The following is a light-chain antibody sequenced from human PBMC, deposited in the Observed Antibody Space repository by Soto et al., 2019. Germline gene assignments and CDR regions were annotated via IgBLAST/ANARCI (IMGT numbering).Light chain of an antibody. CDR2: RNS. Sequence: QPVLTQPPSVSGAPGQRVIISCTGSSSNIGAGYDVHWYQQLPGTAPKLLIYRNSNRPSGVPDRFSGSKSATSASLAITGLQAEDEAEYYCQSYDNSLTAAVVFGGGTKLTVL. CDR1: SSNIGAGYD. J-gene: IGLJ2*01. CDR3: QSYDNSLTAAVV. V-gene: IGLV1-40*01.